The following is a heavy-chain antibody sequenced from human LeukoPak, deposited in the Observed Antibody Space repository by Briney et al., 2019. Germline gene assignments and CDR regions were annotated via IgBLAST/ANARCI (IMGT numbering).Heavy chain of an antibody. D-gene: IGHD4-11*01. CDR1: GFTFSGYI. CDR2: ITSGSSGI. J-gene: IGHJ3*01. CDR3: VRDHDIDYNLAFDF. V-gene: IGHV3-48*04. Sequence: PGGSPRLSCVASGFTFSGYIMNWVRQAPGKGLEWISIITSGSSGINYADSVKGRFTVSRDDAKNSMYLQMSSLRAEDTAVYYCVRDHDIDYNLAFDFWGRGTMVTVSS.